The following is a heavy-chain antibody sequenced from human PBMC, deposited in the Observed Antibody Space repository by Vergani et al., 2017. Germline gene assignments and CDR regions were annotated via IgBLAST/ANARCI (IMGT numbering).Heavy chain of an antibody. CDR3: AKXGRENSDYGYFDY. CDR1: GFSFNTYG. CDR2: IGYDGRIK. V-gene: IGHV3-30*02. D-gene: IGHD4-17*01. J-gene: IGHJ4*02. Sequence: QVQLVETGGGVVQPGGSLRLYCATSGFSFNTYGAHWVRQAPGKGLEWVAFIGYDGRIKYNVDSVKGRFTISRDTSKKTLSLQMRSLRADDTAVYYCAKXGRENSDYGYFDYWVQGTLVTVSS.